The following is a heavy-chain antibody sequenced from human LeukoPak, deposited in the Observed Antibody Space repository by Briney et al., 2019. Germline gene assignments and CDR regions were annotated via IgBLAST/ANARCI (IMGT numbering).Heavy chain of an antibody. V-gene: IGHV4-59*01. CDR2: IYYSGST. J-gene: IGHJ4*02. CDR3: AREARVTYDILTGYFDY. Sequence: SETLSLTSTVSGGSISSYYWGWIRQPPGKGLEWIGYIYYSGSTNYNPSLKSRVTISVDTSKNQFSLKLRSVTAADTAVYYCAREARVTYDILTGYFDYWGQGTLVTVSS. D-gene: IGHD3-9*01. CDR1: GGSISSYY.